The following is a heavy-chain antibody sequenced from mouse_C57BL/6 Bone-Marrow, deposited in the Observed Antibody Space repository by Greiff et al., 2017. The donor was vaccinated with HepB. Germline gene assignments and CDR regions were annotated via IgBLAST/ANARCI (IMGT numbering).Heavy chain of an antibody. Sequence: EVKVVESGPGLVKPSQTLSLTCSVTGYSITSDYWNWIRKFPGNKLEYIGYISYSGSTYYNPSLKSRISITQDTSKNQYSLKLNSVTTDDTATYYCARSHYYGSGWYFDVWGTGTTVTVSS. D-gene: IGHD1-1*01. V-gene: IGHV3-8*01. J-gene: IGHJ1*03. CDR3: ARSHYYGSGWYFDV. CDR1: GYSITSDY. CDR2: ISYSGST.